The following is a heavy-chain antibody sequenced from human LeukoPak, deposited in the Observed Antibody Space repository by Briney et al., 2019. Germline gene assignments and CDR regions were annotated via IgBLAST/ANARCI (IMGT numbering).Heavy chain of an antibody. D-gene: IGHD3-10*01. CDR3: ARALTSFYGSGSSYYYYYMDV. CDR1: GGTFSSYA. Sequence: SVKVSCKASGGTFSSYAISWVRQAPGQGLEWMGGIIPIFGTANYAQKFQGRVTITADESTSTAYMELSSLRSEDTAVYYCARALTSFYGSGSSYYYYYMDVWGKGTTVTVSS. J-gene: IGHJ6*03. CDR2: IIPIFGTA. V-gene: IGHV1-69*13.